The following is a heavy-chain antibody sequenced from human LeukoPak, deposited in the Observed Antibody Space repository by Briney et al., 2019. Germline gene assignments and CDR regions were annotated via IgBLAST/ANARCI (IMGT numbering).Heavy chain of an antibody. CDR3: ARELFDFDY. CDR1: GFTFDNFA. D-gene: IGHD3-10*01. V-gene: IGHV3-23*01. J-gene: IGHJ4*02. Sequence: PGGSLRLSCAPSGFTFDNFAMTWVRQAPGKGLEWVSEITGSGGSTYYADFVKGRFTSSRDNSKNTLYLQMNSLRAEDTAIYYCARELFDFDYWGQGTLVTVSS. CDR2: ITGSGGST.